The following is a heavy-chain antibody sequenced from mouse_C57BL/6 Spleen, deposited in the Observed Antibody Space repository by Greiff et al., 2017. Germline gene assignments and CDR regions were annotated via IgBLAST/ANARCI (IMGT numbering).Heavy chain of an antibody. V-gene: IGHV2-2*01. J-gene: IGHJ4*01. CDR3: ARKWGYDGYLYYAMDY. CDR2: IWSGGST. D-gene: IGHD2-3*01. Sequence: QVQLKESGPGLVQPSQSLSITCTVSGFSLTSYGVHWVRQSPGKGLEWLGVIWSGGSTDYNAAFISRLSISKDNSKSQVFFKMNSLQADDTAIYYCARKWGYDGYLYYAMDYWGQGTSVTVSS. CDR1: GFSLTSYG.